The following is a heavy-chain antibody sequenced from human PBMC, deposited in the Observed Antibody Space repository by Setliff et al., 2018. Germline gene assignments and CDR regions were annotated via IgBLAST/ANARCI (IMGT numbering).Heavy chain of an antibody. CDR3: ARGLAYGYYFDY. J-gene: IGHJ4*02. Sequence: ASVKVSCKASGYTFTSYAISWVRQAPGQGLEWMGIINPSGGSTSYAQKFQGRVTMTRDTSTSTVYMELSSLRSEDTAVYYCARGLAYGYYFDYWGQGTLVTVSS. CDR2: INPSGGST. D-gene: IGHD4-17*01. V-gene: IGHV1-46*01. CDR1: GYTFTSYA.